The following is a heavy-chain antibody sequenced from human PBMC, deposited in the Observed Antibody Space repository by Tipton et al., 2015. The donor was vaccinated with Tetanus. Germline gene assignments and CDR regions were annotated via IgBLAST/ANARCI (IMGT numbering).Heavy chain of an antibody. Sequence: SLRLSCTASGFTFGDYAMSWVRQAPGKGLEWVGFIRSKAYGGTTEYAASVKGRFTISRDDSKSIAYLQMNSLKTEDTAVYYCTRDAGDIVLMVYAMEYGMDVWGQGTTVTVSS. CDR2: IRSKAYGGTT. V-gene: IGHV3-49*04. D-gene: IGHD2-8*01. CDR3: TRDAGDIVLMVYAMEYGMDV. J-gene: IGHJ6*02. CDR1: GFTFGDYA.